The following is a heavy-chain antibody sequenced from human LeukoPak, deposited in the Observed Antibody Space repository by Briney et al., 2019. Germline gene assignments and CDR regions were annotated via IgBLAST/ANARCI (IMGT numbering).Heavy chain of an antibody. CDR2: ISSSSSTI. J-gene: IGHJ6*03. Sequence: QSGGSLRLSCAASGFTFSSYSMNWVRQAPGKGLEWVSYISSSSSTIYYADSVKGRFTISRDNAKNSLYLQMNSLRAEDTAVYYCARVGYYDFWSGLIPHTYYMDVWGKGTTVTVSS. D-gene: IGHD3-3*01. V-gene: IGHV3-48*04. CDR3: ARVGYYDFWSGLIPHTYYMDV. CDR1: GFTFSSYS.